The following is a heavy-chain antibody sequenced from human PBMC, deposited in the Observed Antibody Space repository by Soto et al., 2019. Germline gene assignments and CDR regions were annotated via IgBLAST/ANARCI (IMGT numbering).Heavy chain of an antibody. CDR3: AYLPCSGGSCYWFSFSGMDV. D-gene: IGHD2-15*01. CDR1: GFSLSTRGVG. V-gene: IGHV2-5*02. Sequence: QITLKESGPTLVKPTQTLTLTCTFSGFSLSTRGVGVAWIRPPPGKALEGLALIYWDDDKRYRPSLESRLTITKDTSKNQVVLTMTNMDSVDTATYYCAYLPCSGGSCYWFSFSGMDVWGQGTTVTVSS. J-gene: IGHJ6*02. CDR2: IYWDDDK.